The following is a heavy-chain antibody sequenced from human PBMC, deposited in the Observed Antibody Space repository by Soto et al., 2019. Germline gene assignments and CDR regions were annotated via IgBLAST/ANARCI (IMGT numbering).Heavy chain of an antibody. CDR2: VYYSGTT. V-gene: IGHV4-30-4*01. J-gene: IGHJ2*01. CDR3: ARMSYFYDKWYFDL. D-gene: IGHD3-22*01. Sequence: SETLSLTCTVSGASINNNDYYWSWIRQTPGKGLEWIGYVYYSGTTDYIPSLKSRLSMSIGKSQNQFTLKLNSVTAADTATYYCARMSYFYDKWYFDLWGRGTLVTVSS. CDR1: GASINNNDYY.